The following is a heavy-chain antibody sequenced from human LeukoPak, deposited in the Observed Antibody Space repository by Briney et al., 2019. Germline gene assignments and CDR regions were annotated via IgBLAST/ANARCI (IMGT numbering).Heavy chain of an antibody. D-gene: IGHD4-4*01. J-gene: IGHJ4*02. CDR1: GGSFSGYY. Sequence: PSETLSLTCAVYGGSFSGYYWSWIRQPPGKGLEWIGEINHSGSTNYNPSLKSRVTISVDTSKNQFSLKLSSVTAADTAVYYCARGDSNYSEFDYWGQGTLVTVSS. CDR3: ARGDSNYSEFDY. V-gene: IGHV4-34*01. CDR2: INHSGST.